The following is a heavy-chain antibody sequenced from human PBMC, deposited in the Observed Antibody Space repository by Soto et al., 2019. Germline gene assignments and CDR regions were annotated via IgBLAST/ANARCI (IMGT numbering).Heavy chain of an antibody. CDR1: GFNFSSFG. V-gene: IGHV3-30*18. CDR3: AKDRGWSSADLEY. CDR2: MSYDGSSK. J-gene: IGHJ4*02. D-gene: IGHD6-19*01. Sequence: PGGSLRLSCAASGFNFSSFGMHWVRQAPGKGLEWVALMSYDGSSKYYQDSLKGRFTISRDKSKNTLYLQMSSLRVEDTAVYYCAKDRGWSSADLEYWGQGTLATVSS.